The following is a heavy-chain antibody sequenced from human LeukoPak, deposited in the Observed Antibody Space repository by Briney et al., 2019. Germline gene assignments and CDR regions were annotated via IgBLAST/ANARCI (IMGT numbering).Heavy chain of an antibody. Sequence: SETLSLTCTVSGGSISSSSYYWGWIRQPPGKGLEWIGNIYYSGSTYYNPSLKSRVTISVDTSKNQFSLKLSSVTAADTAVYYCARRRYSSSSFAFDIWGQGTMVTVSS. J-gene: IGHJ3*02. CDR3: ARRRYSSSSFAFDI. CDR1: GGSISSSSYY. D-gene: IGHD6-6*01. CDR2: IYYSGST. V-gene: IGHV4-39*01.